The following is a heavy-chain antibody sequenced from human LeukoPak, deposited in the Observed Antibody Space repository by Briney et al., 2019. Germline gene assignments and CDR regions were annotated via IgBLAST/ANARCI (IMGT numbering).Heavy chain of an antibody. CDR2: IGIRGDT. CDR1: GFTFIDYD. CDR3: ARGGIQVSGIDEFDY. J-gene: IGHJ4*02. Sequence: GGSLRLSCAASGFTFIDYDMHWVRHVIGKGLEGVSAIGIRGDTHYSGSVKGRFTTSRENAESSLYLQMNSLRAEDTAVYYCARGGIQVSGIDEFDYWGQGTLVTVSS. V-gene: IGHV3-13*01. D-gene: IGHD6-19*01.